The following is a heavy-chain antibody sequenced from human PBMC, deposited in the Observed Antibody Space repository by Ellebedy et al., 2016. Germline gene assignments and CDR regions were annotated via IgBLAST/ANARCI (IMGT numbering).Heavy chain of an antibody. CDR2: ISGYNGNT. Sequence: ASVKVSXKASSYSFTGYDIAWVRQAPGQGLEWMGWISGYNGNTNYAQSLQGRVTMSTDTSTSTAYMELRSLRSDDTAVYYCARVFDSGYDSAYFDNWGQGTLVTVSS. J-gene: IGHJ4*02. V-gene: IGHV1-18*01. D-gene: IGHD5-12*01. CDR1: SYSFTGYD. CDR3: ARVFDSGYDSAYFDN.